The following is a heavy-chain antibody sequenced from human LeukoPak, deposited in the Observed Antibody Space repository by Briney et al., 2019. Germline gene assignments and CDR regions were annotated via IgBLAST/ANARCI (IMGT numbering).Heavy chain of an antibody. Sequence: GGSLRLSCAASGFTFSNYWMTWVRQAPGKGLEWVANIKQGGSEKYYVDSVKGRFTISRDNAENSLYLQMNSLRAEDTAVYYCAKDRPPYYYDSSGYYWGGYFDYWGQGTLVTVSS. V-gene: IGHV3-7*01. CDR1: GFTFSNYW. J-gene: IGHJ4*02. D-gene: IGHD3-22*01. CDR3: AKDRPPYYYDSSGYYWGGYFDY. CDR2: IKQGGSEK.